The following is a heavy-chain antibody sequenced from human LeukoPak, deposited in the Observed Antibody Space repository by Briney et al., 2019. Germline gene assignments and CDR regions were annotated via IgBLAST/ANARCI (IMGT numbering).Heavy chain of an antibody. CDR1: GGSVSSGTYY. V-gene: IGHV4-61*02. D-gene: IGHD3-22*01. CDR3: ARGGWLFALGIEFDP. CDR2: IYTSGRT. J-gene: IGHJ5*02. Sequence: PSETLSLTCTVSGGSVSSGTYYWGWIRQPAGKGLEWFGRIYTSGRTNYNPSLKSRVTISLDTSKNQFSLDLSSVTAEDTAVYYCARGGWLFALGIEFDPWGQGTLVTVSS.